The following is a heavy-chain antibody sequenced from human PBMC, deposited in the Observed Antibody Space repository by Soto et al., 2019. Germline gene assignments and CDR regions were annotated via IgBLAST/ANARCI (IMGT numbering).Heavy chain of an antibody. D-gene: IGHD6-19*01. V-gene: IGHV3-11*01. CDR2: ISSSGATI. CDR3: ARRLVAGKIYFDY. J-gene: IGHJ4*02. Sequence: GGSLRLSCAASGFTFIDYYMSWILQAPWKGLEWVSYISSSGATINYPDSVKGRFTISRDNANNSLYLQMNSLRAEDTAVYYCARRLVAGKIYFDYWGQGTLVTVSS. CDR1: GFTFIDYY.